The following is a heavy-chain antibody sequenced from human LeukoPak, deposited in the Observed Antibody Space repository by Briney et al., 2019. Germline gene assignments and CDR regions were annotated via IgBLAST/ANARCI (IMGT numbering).Heavy chain of an antibody. D-gene: IGHD3-16*01. CDR1: GFTFSSYT. V-gene: IGHV3-23*01. CDR3: ANTPMGQLVYNGMDV. J-gene: IGHJ6*02. CDR2: VTGGGLTT. Sequence: GGSLRLSCAASGFTFSSYTMSWVRQAPGKGLEWVSGVTGGGLTTYYADSVKGRFTTSRDNSKNTLYLHMNSLRPDDTAVYYCANTPMGQLVYNGMDVWGQGTTVIVSS.